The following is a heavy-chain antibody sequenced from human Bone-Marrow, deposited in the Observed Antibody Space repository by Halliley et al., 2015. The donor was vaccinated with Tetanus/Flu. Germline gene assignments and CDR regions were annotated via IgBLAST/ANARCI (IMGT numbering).Heavy chain of an antibody. V-gene: IGHV3-53*01. J-gene: IGHJ3*02. CDR3: ARSIEWSI. Sequence: QLVQSGGGLIQPGGSVRLSCAASGFTVSNNYMSWVRQAPGKGLEWVSVIYSGGNTYYAESVKGRFTISRDSSKNTLYLQMSSLRDEDAALYYCARSIEWSIWGQGTMVTVSS. CDR1: GFTVSNNY. CDR2: IYSGGNT. D-gene: IGHD3-3*01.